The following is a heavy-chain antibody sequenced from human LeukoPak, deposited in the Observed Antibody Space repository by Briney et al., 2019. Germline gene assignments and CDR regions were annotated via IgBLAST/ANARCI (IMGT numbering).Heavy chain of an antibody. CDR3: ARDPASGSYDY. V-gene: IGHV3-7*01. CDR1: GFTFSSYW. Sequence: GGSLRLSCAASGFTFSSYWMSWVRQAPGKGLEWVANIKQDGSEKYYVDSVKGRFAISRDNAKNSLYLQMNSLRAEDTAVYYCARDPASGSYDYWGQGTLVTVSS. D-gene: IGHD1-26*01. CDR2: IKQDGSEK. J-gene: IGHJ4*02.